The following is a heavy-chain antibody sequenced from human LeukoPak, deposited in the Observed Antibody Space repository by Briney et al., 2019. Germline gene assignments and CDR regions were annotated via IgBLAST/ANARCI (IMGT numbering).Heavy chain of an antibody. V-gene: IGHV3-23*01. CDR2: ITAGGDST. Sequence: GESLKISCAASGFTFSGYAMSWVRLAPGEGLEWVSAITAGGDSTYYAESVKGRFTISRDNLKNMVFLQMSTLRAEDTAIYYCAKSHASIWNVYDYWGQGTLVTVSS. CDR3: AKSHASIWNVYDY. CDR1: GFTFSGYA. D-gene: IGHD6-13*01. J-gene: IGHJ4*02.